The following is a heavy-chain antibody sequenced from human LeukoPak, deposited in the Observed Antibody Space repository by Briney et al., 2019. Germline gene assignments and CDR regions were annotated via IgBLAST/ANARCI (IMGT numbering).Heavy chain of an antibody. CDR2: IIPIFGTA. Sequence: SVKVSCKASGGTFSSYAISWVRQAPGQGLEWMGGIIPIFGTANYAQKFQGRVTITADKSTSTAYMELSSLRSDDTAVYYCARFLVGGSYHYYYMDVWGKGTTVTVSS. J-gene: IGHJ6*03. CDR1: GGTFSSYA. D-gene: IGHD2-8*02. V-gene: IGHV1-69*06. CDR3: ARFLVGGSYHYYYMDV.